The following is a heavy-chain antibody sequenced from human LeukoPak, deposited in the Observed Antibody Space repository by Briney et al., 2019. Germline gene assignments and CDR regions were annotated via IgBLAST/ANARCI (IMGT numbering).Heavy chain of an antibody. CDR2: VSGGGGST. Sequence: GGSLRLSCAASGFTFSNYAMSWVRQAPGNGLEWVSAVSGGGGSTFYADSVKGRFTVSRDNSNNTLYLQMNSLRAEDTAVYYCAKDRGYSSGWAYNWFDPWGQGTLVTVSS. J-gene: IGHJ5*02. CDR3: AKDRGYSSGWAYNWFDP. D-gene: IGHD6-19*01. CDR1: GFTFSNYA. V-gene: IGHV3-23*01.